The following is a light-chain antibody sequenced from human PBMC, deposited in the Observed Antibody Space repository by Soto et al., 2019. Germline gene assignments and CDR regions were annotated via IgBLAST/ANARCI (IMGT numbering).Light chain of an antibody. V-gene: IGLV2-14*01. CDR2: KVT. Sequence: QSALTQPASVSGSPGQSITISCTGTSGDIGSYNRVSWYQQHPGKAPKLIIYKVTHRPSGVSNRFSGPKSGNTASLTISGLQAEDEAEYYCSSYTNINTSACVFGTGTKLTVL. J-gene: IGLJ1*01. CDR1: SGDIGSYNR. CDR3: SSYTNINTSACV.